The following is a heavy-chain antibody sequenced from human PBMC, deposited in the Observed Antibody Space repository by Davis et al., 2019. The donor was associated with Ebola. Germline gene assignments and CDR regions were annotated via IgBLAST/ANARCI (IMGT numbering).Heavy chain of an antibody. V-gene: IGHV3-30*02. CDR2: IRYDGSNK. D-gene: IGHD6-13*01. J-gene: IGHJ4*02. Sequence: PGGSLRLSCAASGFTFSSYNMNWVRQAPGKGLEWVAFIRYDGSNKYYADSVKGRFTFSRDNSKNTLYLQMDTLRVEDTALYYCTKGQGYFLDYWGQGTLVTVSS. CDR1: GFTFSSYN. CDR3: TKGQGYFLDY.